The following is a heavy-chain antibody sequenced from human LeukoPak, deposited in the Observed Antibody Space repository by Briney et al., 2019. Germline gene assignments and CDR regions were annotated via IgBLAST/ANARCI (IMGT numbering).Heavy chain of an antibody. J-gene: IGHJ4*02. Sequence: SQTLSLTCAIFGDSVSGNSATWNWIRQSPSRGLEWLGRTYYRSKWYNDYALSVKSRISINSDTSKNQFSLQLNSVTPEDTAVYYCASGSLGFDNWGQGTLVTVSS. CDR3: ASGSLGFDN. CDR2: TYYRSKWYN. D-gene: IGHD7-27*01. V-gene: IGHV6-1*01. CDR1: GDSVSGNSAT.